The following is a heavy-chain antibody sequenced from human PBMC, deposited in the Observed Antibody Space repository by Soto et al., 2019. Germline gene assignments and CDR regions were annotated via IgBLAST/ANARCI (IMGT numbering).Heavy chain of an antibody. CDR1: GFTVSSNH. CDR2: IYKGGNT. V-gene: IGHV3-53*01. CDR3: ASATWNYGFFDY. J-gene: IGHJ4*02. Sequence: GGSLRLSCTASGFTVSSNHMSWIRQAPGKGLEWVSLIYKGGNTDYADSVKGRFTVSRDDSKNTLYLQMSSLRAEDTAVYYCASATWNYGFFDYWGQGTLVTVSS. D-gene: IGHD3-16*01.